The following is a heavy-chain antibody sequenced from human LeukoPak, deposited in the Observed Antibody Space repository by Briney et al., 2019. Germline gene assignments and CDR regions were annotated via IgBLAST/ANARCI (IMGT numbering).Heavy chain of an antibody. V-gene: IGHV1-2*02. CDR2: INPNSGGT. CDR1: GYTFTGYY. CDR3: ARDYFTFTSKSYNFFDP. Sequence: PGASVKVSCKASGYTFTGYYMHWVRQAPGQGLEWMGWINPNSGGTNYAQKFQGRITMTRDTSISTAYMELSRLTSDDTAVYFCARDYFTFTSKSYNFFDPWGQGTLVTVSS. J-gene: IGHJ5*02. D-gene: IGHD1-20*01.